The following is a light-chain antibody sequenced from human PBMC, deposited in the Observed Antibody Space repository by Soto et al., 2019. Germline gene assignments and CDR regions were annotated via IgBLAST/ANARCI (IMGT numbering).Light chain of an antibody. J-gene: IGLJ1*01. CDR1: NSDVGGYNY. CDR3: TSYTTSRPLRYV. Sequence: TNSDVGGYNYVSWFRQHPGKAPKLVIYDVSNRPSGVSSRFSGSKSGNTASLTISGLQAEDEAEYYCTSYTTSRPLRYVFGPVSKVTVL. V-gene: IGLV2-14*04. CDR2: DVS.